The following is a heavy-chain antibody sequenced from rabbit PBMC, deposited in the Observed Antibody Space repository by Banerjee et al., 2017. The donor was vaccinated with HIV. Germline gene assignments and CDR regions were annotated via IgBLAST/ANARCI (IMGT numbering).Heavy chain of an antibody. CDR1: GFSFSSSYY. D-gene: IGHD4-2*01. V-gene: IGHV1S40*01. CDR2: IGAGDGST. J-gene: IGHJ4*01. CDR3: ARDAGSTWYPLYFNL. Sequence: QSLEESGGDLVKPGASLTLTCTASGFSFSSSYYMCWVRQAPGKGPEWIACIGAGDGSTDYASWAKGRFTISKTSSTTVTLQMTSLTAADTATYFCARDAGSTWYPLYFNLWGPGTLVTVS.